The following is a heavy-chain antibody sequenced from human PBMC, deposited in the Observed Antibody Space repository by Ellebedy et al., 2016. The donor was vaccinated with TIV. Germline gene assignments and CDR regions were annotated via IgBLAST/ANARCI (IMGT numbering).Heavy chain of an antibody. CDR2: ISNSGDTT. CDR1: GFTFSCCA. Sequence: GESLKISCAASGFTFSCCAMSWVRQAPGKGLEWVSVISNSGDTTYADSVRGRFTISRDNSINTLYPQMNSLRAEDTAVYYCAKASSRGGGWDCWGQGILVTVSS. V-gene: IGHV3-23*01. CDR3: AKASSRGGGWDC. J-gene: IGHJ4*02. D-gene: IGHD2-15*01.